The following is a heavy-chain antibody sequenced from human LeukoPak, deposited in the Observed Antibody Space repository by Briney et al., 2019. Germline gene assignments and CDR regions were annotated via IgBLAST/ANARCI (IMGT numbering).Heavy chain of an antibody. CDR2: IYYSGST. CDR3: ARTRGNQLLFAGRPHMDV. J-gene: IGHJ6*02. CDR1: GGSISSYY. V-gene: IGHV4-59*01. Sequence: SETLSLTCTVSGGSISSYYWSWIRQPPGKGLEWIGYIYYSGSTNYNPSLKSRVTISVDTSKNQFSLKLSSVTAADTAVYYCARTRGNQLLFAGRPHMDVWGQGTTVTVSS. D-gene: IGHD2-2*01.